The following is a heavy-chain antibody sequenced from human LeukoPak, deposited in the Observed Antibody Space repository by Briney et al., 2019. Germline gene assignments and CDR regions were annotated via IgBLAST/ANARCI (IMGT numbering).Heavy chain of an antibody. CDR2: IYYSGST. CDR3: ARRGYDYVWGSYRYSAFDI. V-gene: IGHV4-59*12. J-gene: IGHJ3*02. Sequence: PSETLSLTCTVSGGSISSYYWSWIRQPPGKGLEWIGSIYYSGSTYYNPSLKSRVTISVDTSKNQFSLKLSSVTAADTAVYYCARRGYDYVWGSYRYSAFDIWGQGTMVTVSS. CDR1: GGSISSYY. D-gene: IGHD3-16*02.